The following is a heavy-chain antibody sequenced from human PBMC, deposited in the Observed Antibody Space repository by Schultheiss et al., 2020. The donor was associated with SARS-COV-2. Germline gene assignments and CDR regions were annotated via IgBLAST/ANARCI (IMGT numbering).Heavy chain of an antibody. Sequence: SETLSLTCTVSGGSIRSSTYYWGWIRQPPGKGLEWIGSIHYSGTTYYNPSLKSRVTISVDTSENQFSLMLSSLTAADTAVYYCARLHYHYGMDVWGQGTTVTVSS. J-gene: IGHJ6*02. CDR2: IHYSGTT. V-gene: IGHV4-39*01. CDR3: ARLHYHYGMDV. CDR1: GGSIRSSTYY.